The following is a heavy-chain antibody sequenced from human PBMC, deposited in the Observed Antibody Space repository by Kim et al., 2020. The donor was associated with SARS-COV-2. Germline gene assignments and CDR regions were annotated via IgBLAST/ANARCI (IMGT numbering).Heavy chain of an antibody. J-gene: IGHJ3*02. V-gene: IGHV3-11*05. CDR3: ARVAYYDFWSGYYDPDAFDI. Sequence: FTISRDNAKNSLYLQMNSLRAEDTAVYYCARVAYYDFWSGYYDPDAFDIWGQGTMVTVSS. D-gene: IGHD3-3*01.